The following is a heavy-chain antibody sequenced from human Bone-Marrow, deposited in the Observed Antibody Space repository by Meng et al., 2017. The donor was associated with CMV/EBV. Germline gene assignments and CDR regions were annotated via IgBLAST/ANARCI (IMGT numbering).Heavy chain of an antibody. CDR3: ARDVGWFAHDY. V-gene: IGHV3-7*01. J-gene: IGHJ4*02. CDR1: GFTFSSYW. Sequence: GGSLRLSCAASGFTFSSYWMSWVRQAPGKGLEWVANIKQDGSEKYYVDSVKGRFTISRDNADNSLYLQMNRLRAEDTAVYYCARDVGWFAHDYWGQGTLVTVSS. D-gene: IGHD3-3*01. CDR2: IKQDGSEK.